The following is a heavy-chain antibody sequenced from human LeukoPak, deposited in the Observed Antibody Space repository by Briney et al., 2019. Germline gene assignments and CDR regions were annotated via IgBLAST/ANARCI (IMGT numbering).Heavy chain of an antibody. CDR3: ARMARYCSSTSCSHVYYYYGMDV. V-gene: IGHV1-2*02. D-gene: IGHD2-2*01. CDR1: GYTFTGYY. Sequence: ASVKVSCKASGYTFTGYYMHWVRQAPGQGLEWMGWINPNSGGTNYAQRFQGRVTMTRDTSINTAYMELSRLRSDDTAVYYCARMARYCSSTSCSHVYYYYGMDVWGQGTTVTVSS. J-gene: IGHJ6*02. CDR2: INPNSGGT.